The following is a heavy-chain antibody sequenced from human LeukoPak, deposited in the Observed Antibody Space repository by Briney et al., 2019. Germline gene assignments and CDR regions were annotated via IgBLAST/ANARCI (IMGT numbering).Heavy chain of an antibody. J-gene: IGHJ1*01. Sequence: ASVKVSCKTSGYSFIDYYIHWVRQAPGQGLEWMGWINSNSADTNYAQNFQGRVTMTRDTSISTAYMELSRLRSDDAALYYCARIGISARGTNFHHWGQGTLVTVSS. D-gene: IGHD6-13*01. CDR3: ARIGISARGTNFHH. CDR1: GYSFIDYY. V-gene: IGHV1-2*02. CDR2: INSNSADT.